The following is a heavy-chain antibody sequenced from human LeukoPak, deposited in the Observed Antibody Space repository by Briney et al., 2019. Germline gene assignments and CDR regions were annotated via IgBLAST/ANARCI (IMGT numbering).Heavy chain of an antibody. CDR2: IYYSGNT. CDR1: GGSISSSNSY. CDR3: ARVVRRTGANDTAAGFDP. Sequence: SETLSLTCTVSGGSISSSNSYWGWIRQPPGKGLEWIGSIYYSGNTYYNASLKSQVSISIDTSKNQFSLRLTSVTAADTAVYYCARVVRRTGANDTAAGFDPWGQGTLVTVSS. V-gene: IGHV4-39*01. D-gene: IGHD4/OR15-4a*01. J-gene: IGHJ5*02.